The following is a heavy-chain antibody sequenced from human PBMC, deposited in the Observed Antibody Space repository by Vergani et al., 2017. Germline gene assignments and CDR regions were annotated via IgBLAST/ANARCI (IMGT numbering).Heavy chain of an antibody. J-gene: IGHJ4*02. CDR3: AKVPDYVWGSPFDY. Sequence: VQILQSGGGVVQPGGSLRLSCTLSGFTLNTYGIHWVRQAPGKGLEWVSAISGSGGSTYYADSVKGRFTISRDNSKNTLYLQMNSLRAEDTAVYYCAKVPDYVWGSPFDYWGQGTLVTVSS. D-gene: IGHD3-16*01. CDR2: ISGSGGST. CDR1: GFTLNTYG. V-gene: IGHV3-23*01.